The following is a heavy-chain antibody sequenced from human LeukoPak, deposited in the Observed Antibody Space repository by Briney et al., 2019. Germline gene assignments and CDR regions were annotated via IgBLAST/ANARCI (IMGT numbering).Heavy chain of an antibody. J-gene: IGHJ4*02. CDR3: VKTYGYCSSTGCYVFDY. CDR2: ISPSGDST. CDR1: GFIFSRYA. D-gene: IGHD2-2*01. V-gene: IGHV3-64D*09. Sequence: GGSLRLSCSASGFIFSRYAMHWVRQAPGKGLEYVSGISPSGDSTYFADSMKGRFTISRDNSKNTLYLQMSSLRPEDTAVYYCVKTYGYCSSTGCYVFDYWGQGTLVTVSS.